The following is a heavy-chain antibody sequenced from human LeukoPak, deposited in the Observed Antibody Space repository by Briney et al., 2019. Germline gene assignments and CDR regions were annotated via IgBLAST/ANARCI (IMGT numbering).Heavy chain of an antibody. V-gene: IGHV3-7*01. D-gene: IGHD1-26*01. CDR2: IKQDGSEK. CDR3: ARDKIVGATFFDY. CDR1: GFTFNTYW. Sequence: GGSLRLSCAASGFTFNTYWTSWVRQAAGKGLEWVANIKQDGSEKYYVDSVKGRFTISRDNAKNSLYLQMDSLRAEDTAVYYCARDKIVGATFFDYWGQGTLVTVSS. J-gene: IGHJ4*02.